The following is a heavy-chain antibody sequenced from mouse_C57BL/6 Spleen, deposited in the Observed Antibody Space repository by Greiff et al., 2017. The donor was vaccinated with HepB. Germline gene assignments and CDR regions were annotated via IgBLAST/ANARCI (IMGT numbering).Heavy chain of an antibody. CDR2: IDPENGDT. V-gene: IGHV14-4*01. D-gene: IGHD2-4*01. CDR3: TTTGGLRLWYFDV. Sequence: VQLQQSGAELVRPGASVKLSCTASGFNIKDDYMHWVKQRPEQGLEWIGWIDPENGDTEYASKFQGKATITADTSSNTAYLQLSSLTSEDTAVYYCTTTGGLRLWYFDVWGTGTTVTVSS. J-gene: IGHJ1*03. CDR1: GFNIKDDY.